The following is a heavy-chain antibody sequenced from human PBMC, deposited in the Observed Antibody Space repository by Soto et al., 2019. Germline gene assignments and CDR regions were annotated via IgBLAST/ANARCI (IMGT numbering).Heavy chain of an antibody. CDR1: GGSISSSSYF. Sequence: QLQLQESGPGLVKPSETLSLTCTVSGGSISSSSYFWGWIRQPPGQGLEWIGNVYYSGSTYYNPSLSGPVTISVDTSKHQFSLKLSSVTAADTAVYYCARIIVLMVYTIRDYWFYPWGQGTLVTVSS. V-gene: IGHV4-39*01. CDR3: ARIIVLMVYTIRDYWFYP. J-gene: IGHJ5*02. CDR2: VYYSGST. D-gene: IGHD2-8*01.